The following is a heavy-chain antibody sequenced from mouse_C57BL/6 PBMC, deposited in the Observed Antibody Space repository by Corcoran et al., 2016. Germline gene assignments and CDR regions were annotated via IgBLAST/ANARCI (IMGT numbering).Heavy chain of an antibody. CDR1: GYTFTDYY. CDR3: TRGNYYGTTDY. D-gene: IGHD1-1*01. CDR2: VNPNNGGS. Sequence: EVQLQQSGPELVKTGASVKISCKASGYTFTDYYMNWVKQSHGKSLEWIGDVNPNNGGSTYKQKFKGKATLTVDKSSSTAYMELRSLTSEDSAVYDCTRGNYYGTTDYWGQGTTLTVSS. J-gene: IGHJ2*01. V-gene: IGHV1-26*01.